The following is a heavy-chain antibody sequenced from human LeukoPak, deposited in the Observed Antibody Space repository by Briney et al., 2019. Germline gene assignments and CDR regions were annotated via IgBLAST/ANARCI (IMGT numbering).Heavy chain of an antibody. CDR2: IYHSGTT. J-gene: IGHJ4*02. CDR1: DDSISSSSYY. CDR3: ARQSTSMSTC. Sequence: SETLSLTCAVSDDSISSSSYYWGWIRQRPEEGLEWIGSIYHSGTTYYNPSLKSRVTISVDTSKNQFSLKLSSVTAADTALYFCARQSTSMSTCWGQGTLVTVSS. D-gene: IGHD3-3*02. V-gene: IGHV4-39*01.